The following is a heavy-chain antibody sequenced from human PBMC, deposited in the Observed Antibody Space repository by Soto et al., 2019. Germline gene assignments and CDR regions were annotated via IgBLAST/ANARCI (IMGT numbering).Heavy chain of an antibody. V-gene: IGHV1-3*01. CDR3: ARDSWARGFDI. D-gene: IGHD3-10*01. CDR1: GYTFTSYA. Sequence: AASVKVSCKASGYTFTSYAMHWVRQAPGQRLEWMGWINAGNGNTKYSQKFQGRVTITRDTSASTAYMELSSLRSEDTAVYYCARDSWARGFDIWGQGTMVTVSS. CDR2: INAGNGNT. J-gene: IGHJ3*02.